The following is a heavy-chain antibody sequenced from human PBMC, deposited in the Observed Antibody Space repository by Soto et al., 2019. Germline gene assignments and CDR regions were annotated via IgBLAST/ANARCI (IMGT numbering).Heavy chain of an antibody. J-gene: IGHJ6*02. CDR1: GFTFSSYG. CDR3: AKVLIDCSGGSCYKDYYYGMDV. CDR2: ISSDGSNK. D-gene: IGHD2-15*01. Sequence: QVQLVESGGGVVQPGRSLRLSCAASGFTFSSYGMHWVRQAPGKGLEWVAVISSDGSNKYYADSVKGRFTISRDNSKNTLYLQMNSLRAEDTAVYYCAKVLIDCSGGSCYKDYYYGMDVWGQGTTVTVSS. V-gene: IGHV3-30*18.